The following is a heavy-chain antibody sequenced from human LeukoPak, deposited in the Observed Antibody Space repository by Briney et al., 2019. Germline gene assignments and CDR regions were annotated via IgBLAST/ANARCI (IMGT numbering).Heavy chain of an antibody. CDR1: GGSISSSY. J-gene: IGHJ4*02. V-gene: IGHV4-4*07. Sequence: PSETLSLTCTVSGGSISSSYWSWIRQPAGKGLEWIGRISFSGNTNYNPSLKSRVTMSVDTSTNQFSLRLRSVPAADTAISFCAGSLAATVDFDFWGQGTMVTVSS. D-gene: IGHD4-23*01. CDR2: ISFSGNT. CDR3: AGSLAATVDFDF.